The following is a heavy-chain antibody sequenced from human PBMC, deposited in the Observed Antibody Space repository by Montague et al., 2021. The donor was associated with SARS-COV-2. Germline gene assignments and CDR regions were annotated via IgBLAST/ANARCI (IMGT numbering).Heavy chain of an antibody. V-gene: IGHV4-59*08. CDR2: IYYSGST. CDR1: GGSISSYY. Sequence: SETLSLTCTVSGGSISSYYWSWIRQPPGKGLEWIGYIYYSGSTNYNPSLNSRVTISVDTSKNQFSLKVSSVTAADTAVYYCARGPTNNIGMVATRLDYWGQGTLVTVSS. D-gene: IGHD5-12*01. J-gene: IGHJ4*02. CDR3: ARGPTNNIGMVATRLDY.